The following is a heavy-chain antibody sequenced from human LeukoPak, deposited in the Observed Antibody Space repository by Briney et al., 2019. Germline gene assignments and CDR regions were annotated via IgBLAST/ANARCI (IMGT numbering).Heavy chain of an antibody. CDR2: ISAYNGNT. V-gene: IGHV1-18*01. CDR3: ARDKSYGTSWFDP. J-gene: IGHJ5*02. Sequence: ASVKVSCKASGGTFSSYAISWVRQAPGQGLEWMGWISAYNGNTNYAQKLQGRVTMTTDTSTSTAYMELRSLRSDDTAVYYCARDKSYGTSWFDPWGQGTLVTVSS. D-gene: IGHD4-17*01. CDR1: GGTFSSYA.